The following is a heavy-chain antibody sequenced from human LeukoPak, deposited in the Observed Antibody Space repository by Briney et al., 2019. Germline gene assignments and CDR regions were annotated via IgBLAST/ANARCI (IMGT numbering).Heavy chain of an antibody. D-gene: IGHD1-26*01. V-gene: IGHV3-33*06. CDR1: GFTFSDYG. CDR2: IWYDGTNK. Sequence: GGSLRLSCAASGFTFSDYGIHWVRQAPGKWLEGVAVIWYDGTNKYYGDSVKGRFTISRDNSKNTLYLQMNSLRAEDTAVYYCAKDRGSYSTTADSWGQGTLVTVSS. J-gene: IGHJ5*01. CDR3: AKDRGSYSTTADS.